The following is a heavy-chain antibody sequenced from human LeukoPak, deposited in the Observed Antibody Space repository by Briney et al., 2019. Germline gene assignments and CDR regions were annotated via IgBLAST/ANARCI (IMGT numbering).Heavy chain of an antibody. J-gene: IGHJ4*02. CDR2: ISGSGGST. D-gene: IGHD2-15*01. CDR1: GFTFSSYA. V-gene: IGHV3-23*01. Sequence: PGGSLRLSCAASGFTFSSYAMSWVRQAPGKGLEWVSAISGSGGSTYYADSVKGRFTISRDNSKNTLHLQMNSLRAEDTAVYYCAKDVVVAANGDEFDYWGQGTLVTVSS. CDR3: AKDVVVAANGDEFDY.